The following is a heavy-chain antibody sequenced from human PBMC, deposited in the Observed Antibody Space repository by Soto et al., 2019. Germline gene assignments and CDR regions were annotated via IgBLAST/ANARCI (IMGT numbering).Heavy chain of an antibody. CDR3: TMVRGENYFDY. CDR1: GVTVSSNY. J-gene: IGHJ4*02. V-gene: IGHV3-53*01. CDR2: IYSGGST. D-gene: IGHD3-10*01. Sequence: PGGSLRLSCAASGVTVSSNYMSWVRQAPGKGLEWVSVIYSGGSTYYADSVKGRFTISRDNSKNTLYLQMNSLRAEDTAVYYCTMVRGENYFDYWGQGTLVTVSS.